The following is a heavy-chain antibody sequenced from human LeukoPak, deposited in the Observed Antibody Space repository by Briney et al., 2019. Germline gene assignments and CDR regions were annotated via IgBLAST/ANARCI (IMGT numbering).Heavy chain of an antibody. CDR3: ARGRYCGSSTSCYSPPFDY. V-gene: IGHV1-18*01. CDR2: ISAYNGNT. D-gene: IGHD2-2*01. J-gene: IGHJ4*02. Sequence: GASVKVSCKASGYTFTSYGIIWVRQAPGQGLEWMGWISAYNGNTNYAQKLQGRVTMTTDTSTSTAYMELRSLRSDDTAVYYCARGRYCGSSTSCYSPPFDYWGQGTLVTVPS. CDR1: GYTFTSYG.